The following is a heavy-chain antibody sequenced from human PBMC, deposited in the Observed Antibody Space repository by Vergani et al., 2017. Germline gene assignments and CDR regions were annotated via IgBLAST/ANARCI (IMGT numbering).Heavy chain of an antibody. CDR3: ATGESDILTGYYTGLFDY. Sequence: EVQLLESGGGLVQPGGSLRLSCAASGLTFSSYAMSWVRQAPGKGLEWVSAISGSGGSTYYADSVKGRFTISRDNSKNTLYLQMNSLRAEDTAVYYCATGESDILTGYYTGLFDYWGQGTLVTVSS. V-gene: IGHV3-23*01. CDR1: GLTFSSYA. CDR2: ISGSGGST. D-gene: IGHD3-9*01. J-gene: IGHJ4*02.